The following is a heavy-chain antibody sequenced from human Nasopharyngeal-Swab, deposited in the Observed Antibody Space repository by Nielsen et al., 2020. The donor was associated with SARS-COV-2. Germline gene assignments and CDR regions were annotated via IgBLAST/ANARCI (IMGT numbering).Heavy chain of an antibody. CDR1: GYTLTELS. J-gene: IGHJ4*02. D-gene: IGHD6-19*01. Sequence: ASVKVSCKASGYTLTELSMHWVRQAPGKGLEWMGGFDPEDGETIYAQKFQGRVTMTEDTSTDTAYMELSSLRSEDTAVYYCATVYSAVYSSGWYFYWGQGTLVTVSS. CDR2: FDPEDGET. V-gene: IGHV1-24*01. CDR3: ATVYSAVYSSGWYFY.